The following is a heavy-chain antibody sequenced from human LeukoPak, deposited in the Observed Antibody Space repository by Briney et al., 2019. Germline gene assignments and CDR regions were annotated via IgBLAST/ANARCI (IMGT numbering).Heavy chain of an antibody. CDR2: IKQDGSEK. Sequence: GGSLRLSCAASGFTFSSYWMSWVRQAPGKGLEWVANIKQDGSEKYYVDSVKGRFTISRDNAKNSLYLQMNSLRAEDTAVYYCARDKDKWLRFGGLNWFDPWGQGTLVTVSS. CDR3: ARDKDKWLRFGGLNWFDP. J-gene: IGHJ5*02. CDR1: GFTFSSYW. V-gene: IGHV3-7*03. D-gene: IGHD5-12*01.